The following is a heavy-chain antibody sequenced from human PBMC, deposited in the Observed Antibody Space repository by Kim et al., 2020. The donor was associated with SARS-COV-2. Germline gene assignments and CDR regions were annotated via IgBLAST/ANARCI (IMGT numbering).Heavy chain of an antibody. D-gene: IGHD4-17*01. CDR2: GST. V-gene: IGHV4-39*01. CDR3: ATGYGDYNY. Sequence: GSTYYNPSLKRRVTISVDTSKNQFSLKLSSVTAADTAVYYCATGYGDYNYWGQGTLVTVSS. J-gene: IGHJ4*02.